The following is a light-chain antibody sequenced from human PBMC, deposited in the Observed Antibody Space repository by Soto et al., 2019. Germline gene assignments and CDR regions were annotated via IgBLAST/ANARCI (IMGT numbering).Light chain of an antibody. Sequence: DIQMTQSPSSLSGSVGDRVTITCRASQTISSWLAWYQQKPGKAPKLLIYKASTLKSGVPSRFSGSGSGTEFTLTISRLEPEDFAVYYCQQYAGSPQTFGQGTKVDI. J-gene: IGKJ1*01. CDR2: KAS. CDR1: QTISSW. CDR3: QQYAGSPQT. V-gene: IGKV1-5*03.